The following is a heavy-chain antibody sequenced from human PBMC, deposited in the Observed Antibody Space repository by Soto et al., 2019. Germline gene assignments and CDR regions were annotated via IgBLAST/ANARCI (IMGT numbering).Heavy chain of an antibody. Sequence: PSETLSLTCTVSGGSISSYYWSWIRQPPGKGLEWIGYIYYSGSTNYNPSLKSRVTISVDTSKNQFSLKLSSVTAADTAVYYCAKYSGGTMEDHWGPGTPVTVSS. V-gene: IGHV4-59*01. D-gene: IGHD3-10*01. CDR1: GGSISSYY. CDR3: AKYSGGTMEDH. J-gene: IGHJ4*02. CDR2: IYYSGST.